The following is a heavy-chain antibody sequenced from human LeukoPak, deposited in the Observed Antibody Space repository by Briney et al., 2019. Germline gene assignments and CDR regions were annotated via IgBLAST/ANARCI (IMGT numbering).Heavy chain of an antibody. CDR1: DGSFSGYY. CDR2: INHSGST. CDR3: ARGSTTPYYYYGMDV. D-gene: IGHD1-14*01. Sequence: SETLSLTCAVYDGSFSGYYWSWIRQPPGKGLEWIGEINHSGSTNYNPSLKSRVAISVDTSKNQFSLKLSSVTAADTAVYYCARGSTTPYYYYGMDVWGKGTTATVSS. J-gene: IGHJ6*04. V-gene: IGHV4-34*01.